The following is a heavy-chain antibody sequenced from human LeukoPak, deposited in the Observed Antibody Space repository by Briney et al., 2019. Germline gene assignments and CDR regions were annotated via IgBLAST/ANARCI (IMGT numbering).Heavy chain of an antibody. D-gene: IGHD3-10*01. J-gene: IGHJ4*02. Sequence: GASVKVSCKASGYTFTGYYMHWVRQAPGQGLEWMGWINPNSGGTNYAQKFQGRVTMTRDTSISTAYMELSRLRTDDTAVYYCARDGRLLWFGEVFDYWGQGTLVTVSS. CDR3: ARDGRLLWFGEVFDY. CDR1: GYTFTGYY. CDR2: INPNSGGT. V-gene: IGHV1-2*02.